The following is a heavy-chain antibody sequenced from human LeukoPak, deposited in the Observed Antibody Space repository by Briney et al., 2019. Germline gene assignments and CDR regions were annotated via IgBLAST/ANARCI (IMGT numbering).Heavy chain of an antibody. V-gene: IGHV3-74*01. CDR3: ARVRDDYTYFDC. CDR1: GFTFSSYW. D-gene: IGHD4-11*01. J-gene: IGHJ4*02. CDR2: INSDGSRT. Sequence: GGSLRLSCAASGFTFSSYWMHWVRQAPGKGLMWVSRINSDGSRTTYADSVRGRFIISRDNAKSTLYLQMNSLRAEDTAVYYCARVRDDYTYFDCWGQGTLVTVSS.